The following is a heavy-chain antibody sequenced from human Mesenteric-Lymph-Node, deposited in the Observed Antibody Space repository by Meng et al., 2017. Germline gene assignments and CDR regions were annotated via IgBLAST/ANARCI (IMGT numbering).Heavy chain of an antibody. D-gene: IGHD1-26*01. V-gene: IGHV3-23*01. CDR3: AKDRVVEATSGGDWFDT. Sequence: GGSLRLSCAVSGFTFSSSAMNWVRQAPGKGLEWVSLISGSGGSTYYADSVKGRFTVSRDNSKKTLYLQMNSLRAEDTAVYYCAKDRVVEATSGGDWFDTWGQGTRVTVSS. CDR1: GFTFSSSA. J-gene: IGHJ5*02. CDR2: ISGSGGST.